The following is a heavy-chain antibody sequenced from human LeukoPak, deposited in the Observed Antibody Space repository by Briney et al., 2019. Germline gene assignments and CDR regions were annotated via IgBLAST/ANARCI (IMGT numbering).Heavy chain of an antibody. CDR3: ARGPPYSSSWYIY. D-gene: IGHD6-13*01. CDR2: INHSGST. V-gene: IGHV4-34*01. CDR1: GGSFSGYY. J-gene: IGHJ4*02. Sequence: SETLSLTCAVYGGSFSGYYWSWIRQPPGKGLEWIGEINHSGSTNYNPSLKSRVTISVDTSKDQFSLKLSSVTAADTAVYYCARGPPYSSSWYIYWGQGTLVTVSS.